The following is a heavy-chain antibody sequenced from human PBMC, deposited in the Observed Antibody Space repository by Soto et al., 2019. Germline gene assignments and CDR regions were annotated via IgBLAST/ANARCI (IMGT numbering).Heavy chain of an antibody. J-gene: IGHJ4*02. CDR3: AAPRPPSEFDY. V-gene: IGHV4-31*03. CDR1: GGSISSGGYY. Sequence: VQLQESGPGLVKPSQTLSLTCTVSGGSISSGGYYWSWIRQHPGKGLEWIGYIYYSGITYYNPSLKRRVTISVDTSKNQFSLKLSSVTAADTAVYYCAAPRPPSEFDYWGQGTLVTVSS. D-gene: IGHD6-6*01. CDR2: IYYSGIT.